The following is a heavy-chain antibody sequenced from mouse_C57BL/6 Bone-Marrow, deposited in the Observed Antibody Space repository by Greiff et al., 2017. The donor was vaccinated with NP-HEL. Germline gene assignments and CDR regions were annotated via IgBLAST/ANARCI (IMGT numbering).Heavy chain of an antibody. CDR2: FYPYNDDT. D-gene: IGHD1-1*01. Sequence: QVQLQQSGAELVKPGASVKMSCKASGYTFTTYPIEWMKQNHGKSLEWIGNFYPYNDDTKYNEKFKGKATLTVDKSSSTAYLEFSRLTSDDSAVYYCARGDSYGSSLDYWGQGTTLTVSS. CDR3: ARGDSYGSSLDY. V-gene: IGHV1-47*01. CDR1: GYTFTTYP. J-gene: IGHJ2*01.